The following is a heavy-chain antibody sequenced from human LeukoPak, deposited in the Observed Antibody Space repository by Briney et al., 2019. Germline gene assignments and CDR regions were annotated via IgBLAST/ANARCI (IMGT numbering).Heavy chain of an antibody. V-gene: IGHV3-23*01. J-gene: IGHJ4*02. CDR1: GFTFSSYA. D-gene: IGHD3-3*01. CDR2: ISGSGGST. Sequence: TGGSLRLSCAASGFTFSSYAMSWVRQAPGKGLEWVSAISGSGGSTYYADSVKGRFAISRDNSKNTLYLQVNSLRAEDTAVYYCAKDYNRDVRITIFGVVIIPGYWGQGTLVTVSS. CDR3: AKDYNRDVRITIFGVVIIPGY.